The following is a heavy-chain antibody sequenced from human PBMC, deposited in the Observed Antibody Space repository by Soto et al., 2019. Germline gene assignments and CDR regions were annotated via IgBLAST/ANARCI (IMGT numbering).Heavy chain of an antibody. D-gene: IGHD1-20*01. J-gene: IGHJ3*02. CDR1: GGTFSSYA. CDR3: ARNTGITGTQRAAFDI. Sequence: GASVKVSFKASGGTFSSYAISWLRQAPGQGLEWMGGIIPIFGTANYAQKFQGRVTITADESTSTAYMELSSLRSEDTAVYYCARNTGITGTQRAAFDIWGQGTTVTVSS. CDR2: IIPIFGTA. V-gene: IGHV1-69*13.